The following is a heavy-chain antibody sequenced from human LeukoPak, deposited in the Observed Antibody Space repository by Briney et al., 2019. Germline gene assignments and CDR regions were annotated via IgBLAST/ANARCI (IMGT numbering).Heavy chain of an antibody. CDR2: ISWNSGSI. CDR1: AFTFDDYA. V-gene: IGHV3-9*03. Sequence: GGSLRLSCAASAFTFDDYAMHWVRQAPGKGLEWVSGISWNSGSIGYADSVKGRFTISRDNAKNSLYLQMNSLRAEDMALYYCAKGHTYYYDSSGYSRDAFDIWGQGTMVTVSS. J-gene: IGHJ3*02. D-gene: IGHD3-22*01. CDR3: AKGHTYYYDSSGYSRDAFDI.